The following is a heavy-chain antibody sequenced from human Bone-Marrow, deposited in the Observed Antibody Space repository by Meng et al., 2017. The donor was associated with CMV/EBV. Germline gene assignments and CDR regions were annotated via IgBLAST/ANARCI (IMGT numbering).Heavy chain of an antibody. CDR1: GYTFTSYG. J-gene: IGHJ6*02. CDR2: IIPIFGTA. CDR3: ARALVPWNPAEVVPAAIPWYYYGMDV. D-gene: IGHD2-2*01. Sequence: SVKVSCKASGYTFTSYGISWVRQAPGQGLEWMGGIIPIFGTANYAQKFQGRVTITTDESTRTAYMELSSLRSEDTSVDYRARALVPWNPAEVVPAAIPWYYYGMDVWGQGTTVTVSS. V-gene: IGHV1-69*05.